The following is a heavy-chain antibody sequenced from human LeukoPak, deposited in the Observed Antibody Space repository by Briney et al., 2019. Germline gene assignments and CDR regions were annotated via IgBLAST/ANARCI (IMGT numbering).Heavy chain of an antibody. J-gene: IGHJ4*02. D-gene: IGHD6-13*01. Sequence: PGGSLRLSCAASGFTVSGYGMHWVRQAPGKGLEWVTGIAYDGSRKHYADSVKGRFTISRDNSRNTMDLQMTSLRVEDTAVYYCANRPDYSSSWYYFDYWGQGTLVTVSS. CDR1: GFTVSGYG. CDR2: IAYDGSRK. CDR3: ANRPDYSSSWYYFDY. V-gene: IGHV3-30*18.